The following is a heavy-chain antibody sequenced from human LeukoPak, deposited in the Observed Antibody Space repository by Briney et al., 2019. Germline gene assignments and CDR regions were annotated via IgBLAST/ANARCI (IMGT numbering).Heavy chain of an antibody. J-gene: IGHJ3*02. D-gene: IGHD3-22*01. CDR3: ARDPENLFTMIVHDVFNI. V-gene: IGHV3-7*01. Sequence: GGSLRLSCAASGFTFRNYWMSWVRQAPGKGLEWVANIKQDGSEKYYVDAVKGRFTISRDNAKNSLYLQMNSLRAEDTAVYYCARDPENLFTMIVHDVFNIWGQGTMVTVSS. CDR2: IKQDGSEK. CDR1: GFTFRNYW.